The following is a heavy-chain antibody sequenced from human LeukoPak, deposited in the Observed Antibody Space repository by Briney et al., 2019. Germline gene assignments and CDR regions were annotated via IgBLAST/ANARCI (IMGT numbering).Heavy chain of an antibody. V-gene: IGHV3-30*18. CDR3: AKDQYAAAYYYGSGSLDY. D-gene: IGHD3-10*01. J-gene: IGHJ4*02. CDR1: GFTFSSYG. CDR2: ISYDGSNK. Sequence: GGSLRLSCAASGFTFSSYGMHWVRQAPGKGLEWVAVISYDGSNKYYADSVKGRFTISRDNSKNTLNLQMNSLRAEDTAVYYCAKDQYAAAYYYGSGSLDYWGQGTLVTVSS.